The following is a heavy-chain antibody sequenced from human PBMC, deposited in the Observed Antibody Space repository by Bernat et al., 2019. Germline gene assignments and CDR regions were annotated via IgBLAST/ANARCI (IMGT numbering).Heavy chain of an antibody. Sequence: QVQLVESGGGVVQSGRSLRISCAASGFTFRNYGMHWVRQAPGKGLEWVAVIWYDGSDKKYADSVKGRFTISRDNSKNTLYLQMNSLRVEDTAMYYCARDRNWGSARWYFDLWGRGTLVTVSS. D-gene: IGHD7-27*01. CDR3: ARDRNWGSARWYFDL. CDR2: IWYDGSDK. CDR1: GFTFRNYG. V-gene: IGHV3-33*01. J-gene: IGHJ2*01.